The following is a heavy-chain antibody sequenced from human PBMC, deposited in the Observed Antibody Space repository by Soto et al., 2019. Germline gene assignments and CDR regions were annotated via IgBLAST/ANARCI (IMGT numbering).Heavy chain of an antibody. CDR2: ISGGGGSS. V-gene: IGHV3-23*01. CDR1: GFTFSNYA. D-gene: IGHD2-21*02. CDR3: ANNCGVHCRSVFFD. J-gene: IGHJ4*02. Sequence: EVQLLESGGGLVQPGGSLRLSCAASGFTFSNYAMSWVRQAPGKGLEWVSGISGGGGSSYYADSVKGWFTISRDYSKNPMLLQLDGVPAVDTAVYYCANNCGVHCRSVFFDRGQGALVIVSS.